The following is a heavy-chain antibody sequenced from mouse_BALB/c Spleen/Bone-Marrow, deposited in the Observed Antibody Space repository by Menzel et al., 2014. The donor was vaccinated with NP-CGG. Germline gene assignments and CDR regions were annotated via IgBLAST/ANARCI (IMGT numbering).Heavy chain of an antibody. CDR3: ARGDY. CDR2: TNPGSGYT. J-gene: IGHJ2*01. V-gene: IGHV1-4*01. CDR1: GYTFDRYT. Sequence: QVQLQQSGAELARPGASVKMSCKASGYTFDRYTMHWVKQRPGQGLEWIGYTNPGSGYTNYSQKFKDKATLTADKSSTTAYMQLSSLTSEDSAVYYCARGDYWGQGTTLTVSS.